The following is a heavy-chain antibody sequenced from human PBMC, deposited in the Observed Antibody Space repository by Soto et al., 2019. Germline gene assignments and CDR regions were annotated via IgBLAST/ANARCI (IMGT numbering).Heavy chain of an antibody. CDR3: ARLQFGEGFDY. Sequence: SETLSLTCAVSGGSISGGGFSWSWIRQPPGKGLEWIGYILHTGGTQYNPSLKSRVSMSVDKSKNQFSLHLTSVTAADTAVYYCARLQFGEGFDYWGQGALVTV. J-gene: IGHJ4*02. V-gene: IGHV4-30-2*01. CDR2: ILHTGGT. CDR1: GGSISGGGFS. D-gene: IGHD3-10*01.